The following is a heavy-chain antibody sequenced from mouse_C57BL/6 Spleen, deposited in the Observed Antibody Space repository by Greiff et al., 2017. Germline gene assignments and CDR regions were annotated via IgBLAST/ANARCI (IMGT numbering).Heavy chain of an antibody. CDR1: GYAFSSYW. CDR2: IYPGDGDT. CDR3: ARSRSWDWYFDV. V-gene: IGHV1-80*01. D-gene: IGHD4-1*01. Sequence: QVQLKQSGAELVKPGASVKISCKASGYAFSSYWMNWVKQRPGKGLEWIGQIYPGDGDTNYNGKFKGKATLTADKSSSTAYMQLSSLTSEDSAVYFCARSRSWDWYFDVWGTGTTVTVSS. J-gene: IGHJ1*03.